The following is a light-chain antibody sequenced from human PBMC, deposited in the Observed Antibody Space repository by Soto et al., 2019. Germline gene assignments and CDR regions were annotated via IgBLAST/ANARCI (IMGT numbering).Light chain of an antibody. Sequence: EIVMTQSPATLSVSPGERATLSCRASQSVSSNLAWYQQKPGQAPRLLIYGASTRATGIPARFSGSGSGTEFTLTISSLQSEGFALYYCQQYNTWPPLTFGGGTKVEIK. CDR2: GAS. J-gene: IGKJ4*01. CDR1: QSVSSN. CDR3: QQYNTWPPLT. V-gene: IGKV3-15*01.